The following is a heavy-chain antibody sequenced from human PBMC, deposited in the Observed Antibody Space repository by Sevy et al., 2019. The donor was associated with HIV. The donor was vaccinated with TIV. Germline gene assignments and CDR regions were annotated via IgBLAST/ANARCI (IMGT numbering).Heavy chain of an antibody. J-gene: IGHJ6*03. D-gene: IGHD5-18*01. CDR1: GGSISSNNYY. CDR2: IYNSGTT. Sequence: SETLSLTCTVSGGSISSNNYYWSWIRQPAGKGLEWIGRIYNSGTTDYNPSLKSRITISVDTSKNEFSLKVTSVTAADTAVYYCARGSWGYSLYYYMDVWGKGTTVTVSS. CDR3: ARGSWGYSLYYYMDV. V-gene: IGHV4-61*02.